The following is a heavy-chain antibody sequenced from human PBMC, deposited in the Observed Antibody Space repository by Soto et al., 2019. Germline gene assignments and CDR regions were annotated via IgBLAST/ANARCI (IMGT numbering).Heavy chain of an antibody. CDR3: ATVATNSYNWLDP. Sequence: PGGSLRLSCAASGFTFSDYYMSWIRQAPGKGLVWVSRINSDGTKTTYADSVKGRFTISRDNAKNTVYLQMNSLRAEDTAVYYCATVATNSYNWLDPWGQGTLVTVSS. CDR2: INSDGTKT. D-gene: IGHD5-12*01. CDR1: GFTFSDYY. V-gene: IGHV3-74*01. J-gene: IGHJ5*02.